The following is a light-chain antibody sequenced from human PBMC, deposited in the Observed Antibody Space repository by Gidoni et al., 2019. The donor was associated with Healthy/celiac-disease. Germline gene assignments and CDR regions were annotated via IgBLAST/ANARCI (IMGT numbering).Light chain of an antibody. J-gene: IGKJ1*01. CDR2: GAS. Sequence: DIVLTQSPGPLSLSPGERATLSCRASQSVSSSYLAWYQQKPGQAPRLLIYGASSRATGIPDRFSGRGSGTDFTLTISRLEPEDFAVYYCQQYGSPWTFGQGTKVEIK. V-gene: IGKV3-20*01. CDR3: QQYGSPWT. CDR1: QSVSSSY.